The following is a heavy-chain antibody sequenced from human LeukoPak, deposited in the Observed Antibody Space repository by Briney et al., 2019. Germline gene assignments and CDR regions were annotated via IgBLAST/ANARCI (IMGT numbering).Heavy chain of an antibody. D-gene: IGHD3-22*01. CDR2: ISGSGGST. V-gene: IGHV3-23*01. Sequence: GGSLRLSCAASGFTFSSYAMSWVRQAPGKGLEWVSAISGSGGSTYYADSVKGRFTISRDNSKNTLYLQMNSLRAEDTAVYYCARDLTMIVVVITPGDYWGQGTLVTVSS. CDR3: ARDLTMIVVVITPGDY. J-gene: IGHJ4*02. CDR1: GFTFSSYA.